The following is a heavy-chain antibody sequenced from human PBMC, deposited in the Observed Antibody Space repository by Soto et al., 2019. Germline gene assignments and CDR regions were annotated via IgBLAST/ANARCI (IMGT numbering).Heavy chain of an antibody. CDR2: ISRSGGST. D-gene: IGHD3-9*01. CDR3: ARAYYDFLTGTDY. J-gene: IGHJ4*02. V-gene: IGHV3-23*01. CDR1: GFTFNTYA. Sequence: GGSLRLSCAASGFTFNTYAMSWVRQAPGKGLQWVSAISRSGGSTYYADSVKGRFTISRDNPKNTLYLQMNGLRAEDTAVYYCARAYYDFLTGTDYWGQGTLVTVSS.